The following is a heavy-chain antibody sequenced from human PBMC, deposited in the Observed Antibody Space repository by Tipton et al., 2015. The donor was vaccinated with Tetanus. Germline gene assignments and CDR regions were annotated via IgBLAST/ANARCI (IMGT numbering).Heavy chain of an antibody. CDR2: ISGSGGST. J-gene: IGHJ4*02. D-gene: IGHD2-15*01. CDR3: ANGDGGYCSGGSCYGYYFDY. V-gene: IGHV3-23*01. Sequence: AASGFTFSSYAMSWVRQAPGKGLEWVSAISGSGGSTYYADSGKGRFTISRDNSKNTLYLQMNSLRAEDTAVYYCANGDGGYCSGGSCYGYYFDYWGQGTLVTVSS. CDR1: GFTFSSYA.